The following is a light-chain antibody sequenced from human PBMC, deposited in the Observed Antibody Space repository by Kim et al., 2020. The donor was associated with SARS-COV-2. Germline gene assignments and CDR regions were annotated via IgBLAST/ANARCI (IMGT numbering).Light chain of an antibody. CDR2: QGS. Sequence: SYELTQPPSVSVSPGQTASITCEGDNLGDKYACWYQQKPGQSPVLVIYQGSKRPSGIPERFSGSISGNTATLTITGLQAMDEADYYCQAWDGSTVVFGGG. J-gene: IGLJ2*01. V-gene: IGLV3-1*01. CDR1: NLGDKY. CDR3: QAWDGSTVV.